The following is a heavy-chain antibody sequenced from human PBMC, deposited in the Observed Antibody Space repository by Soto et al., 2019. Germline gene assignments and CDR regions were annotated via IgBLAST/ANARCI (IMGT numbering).Heavy chain of an antibody. D-gene: IGHD6-13*01. Sequence: PSETLSLTCTVSGGSISSYYWGWIRQTPGKGLEWIGHIYYSGSTNYNPSLKGRVSISVDTSKKQFSLNLSSVTAAYTAAYYCARSPYSTHWGVFLQYWRQGTLVTVSS. CDR2: IYYSGST. CDR3: ARSPYSTHWGVFLQY. V-gene: IGHV4-59*01. CDR1: GGSISSYY. J-gene: IGHJ1*01.